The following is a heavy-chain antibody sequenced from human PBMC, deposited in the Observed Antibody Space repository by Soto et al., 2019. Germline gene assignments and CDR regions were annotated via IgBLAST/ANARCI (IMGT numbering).Heavy chain of an antibody. V-gene: IGHV4-61*01. D-gene: IGHD4-17*01. CDR1: GGSVSNKTYY. CDR2: VYYSGTT. Sequence: SETLSLTCSVSGGSVSNKTYYWSWIRQPPGKRLEWIGFVYYSGTTNYNPSLKSRVTISVDLSKNQFSLRLSSVTTADTALYYCARTTAVPNTLRSRYFFDYWGQGTLVTVSS. J-gene: IGHJ4*02. CDR3: ARTTAVPNTLRSRYFFDY.